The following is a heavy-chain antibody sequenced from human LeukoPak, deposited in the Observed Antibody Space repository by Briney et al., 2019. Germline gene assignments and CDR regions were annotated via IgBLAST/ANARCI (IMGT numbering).Heavy chain of an antibody. CDR3: ARGLQRSYRYNWFDP. Sequence: SETLSLTCTVSGGSISSYYWSWIRQPPGKGLEWIGEINHSGSTNYNPSLKSRVTISVDTSKNQFSLKLSSVTAADTAVYYCARGLQRSYRYNWFDPWGQGTLVTVSS. V-gene: IGHV4-34*01. J-gene: IGHJ5*02. CDR2: INHSGST. D-gene: IGHD3-16*02. CDR1: GGSISSYY.